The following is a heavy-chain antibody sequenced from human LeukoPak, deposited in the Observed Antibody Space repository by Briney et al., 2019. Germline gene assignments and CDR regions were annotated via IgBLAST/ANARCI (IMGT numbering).Heavy chain of an antibody. Sequence: SETLSLTWTVSGGSISSYYGSWIRQPPGKGLEWIGDIYYSGSTNYNPSLKSRVPISVDTSKNQFSLNLRSVTAADPAVYYCARDGSYYYDSSGYYEEARAFDIWGQGTMVTVSS. V-gene: IGHV4-59*01. CDR1: GGSISSYY. J-gene: IGHJ3*02. CDR2: IYYSGST. CDR3: ARDGSYYYDSSGYYEEARAFDI. D-gene: IGHD3-22*01.